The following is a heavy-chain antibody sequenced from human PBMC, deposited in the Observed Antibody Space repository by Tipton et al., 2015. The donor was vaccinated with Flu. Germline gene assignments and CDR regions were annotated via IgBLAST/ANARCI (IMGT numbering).Heavy chain of an antibody. CDR1: GYSFTGHY. CDR2: INPSSGDT. CDR3: ARELGEFGY. V-gene: IGHV1-2*02. D-gene: IGHD3-16*01. J-gene: IGHJ4*02. Sequence: QLVQSGAEVKKPGASVKVSCQASGYSFTGHYMHWVRQAPGQGLEWMGWINPSSGDTVYAQKFQGRVTMTRDSSISTGYMELKSLQSDDTAVYYCARELGEFGYWGQGTLVTVSS.